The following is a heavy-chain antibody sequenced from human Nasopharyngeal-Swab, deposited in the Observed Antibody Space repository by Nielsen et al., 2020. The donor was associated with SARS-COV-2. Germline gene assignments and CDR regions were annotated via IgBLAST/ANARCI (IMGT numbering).Heavy chain of an antibody. J-gene: IGHJ5*02. CDR2: IYYGGST. CDR3: ARDGYRSGWHPNWFDP. D-gene: IGHD6-19*01. CDR1: GGSISTSSYY. Sequence: SATLSLTCTVSGGSISTSSYYWGWIRQPPGKGLEWIVTIYYGGSTYYNPSLKSRITITIDTSKNQFSLKLSSVTAADTAVYYCARDGYRSGWHPNWFDPWGQGTLVTVSS. V-gene: IGHV4-39*07.